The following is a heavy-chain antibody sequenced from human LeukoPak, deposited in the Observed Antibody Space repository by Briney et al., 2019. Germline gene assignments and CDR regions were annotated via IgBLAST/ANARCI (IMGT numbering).Heavy chain of an antibody. V-gene: IGHV4-59*01. CDR1: GGSISSYY. CDR2: IYYSGST. CDR3: ARLFEYSSSSGSDNWFDP. Sequence: KPSETLSLTCTVSGGSISSYYWSWIRQPPGKGLESIGYIYYSGSTNYNPSLKSRVTISVDTSKNQFSLKLSSVTAADTAVYYCARLFEYSSSSGSDNWFDPWGQGTLVTVSS. D-gene: IGHD6-6*01. J-gene: IGHJ5*02.